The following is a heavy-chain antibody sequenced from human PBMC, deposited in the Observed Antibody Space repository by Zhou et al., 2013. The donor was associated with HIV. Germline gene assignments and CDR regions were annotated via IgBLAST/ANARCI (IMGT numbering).Heavy chain of an antibody. V-gene: IGHV4-59*01. Sequence: LWSRVTFSVDTSKNQFSLKLKSVTSADTAVYYCARDPSPAGSHSMGFDNWGQGTLVTVSS. J-gene: IGHJ4*02. D-gene: IGHD3-10*01. CDR3: ARDPSPAGSHSMGFDN.